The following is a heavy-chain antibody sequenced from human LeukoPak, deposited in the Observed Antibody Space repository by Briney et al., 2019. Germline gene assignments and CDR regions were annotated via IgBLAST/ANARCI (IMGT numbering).Heavy chain of an antibody. J-gene: IGHJ4*02. Sequence: GGSLRLSCAASGFTFNTYAMTWVRQVPGEGLECGSIMSGSGASTYYADSVKGRFTISRDNSKNTLYLQMNRLRAEDTAVYYCAKVSRGKYDILTGYYRAPADYWGQGTLVTVSS. D-gene: IGHD3-9*01. CDR3: AKVSRGKYDILTGYYRAPADY. V-gene: IGHV3-23*01. CDR1: GFTFNTYA. CDR2: MSGSGAST.